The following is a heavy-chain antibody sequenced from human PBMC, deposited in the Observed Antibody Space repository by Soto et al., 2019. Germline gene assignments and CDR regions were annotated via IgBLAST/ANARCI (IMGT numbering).Heavy chain of an antibody. CDR3: ARGYDVVRVPVAIRVGYFDH. Sequence: EVDLVESGGGLAKPGGALRLSCTDSGFTFSSHTMNWVRQAPGKGLEWVSSISDNGSDIYYGDSVMGRFTISRDNAKNSLYLQLNNLRVEDTAVYYCARGYDVVRVPVAIRVGYFDHWGQGTVVTVSS. V-gene: IGHV3-21*01. D-gene: IGHD3-16*01. CDR2: ISDNGSDI. J-gene: IGHJ4*02. CDR1: GFTFSSHT.